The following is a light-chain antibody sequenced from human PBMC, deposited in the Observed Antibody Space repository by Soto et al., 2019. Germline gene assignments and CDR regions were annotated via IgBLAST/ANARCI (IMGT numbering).Light chain of an antibody. CDR3: QQRNSWPRT. CDR2: AAS. J-gene: IGKJ1*01. V-gene: IGKV3-11*01. CDR1: QSVTTS. Sequence: EIVLTQSPATLSLSPGERATLSCRASQSVTTSLAWFQHKPGQAPRLLIYAASNRATGIPARFSGSGSGTDFTLTIRGLEPAAFAVSYCQQRNSWPRTFGQGTKVEIK.